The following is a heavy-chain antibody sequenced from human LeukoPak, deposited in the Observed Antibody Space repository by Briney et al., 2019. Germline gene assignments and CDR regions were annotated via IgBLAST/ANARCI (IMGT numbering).Heavy chain of an antibody. Sequence: GASVKVSCKASGYTFTGYYMHWVRQAPRQGLEGMGWINTNSGGTNYAQKFQGRATMTRDTSISTAYMELSRLRSDDSAVYYCAIEGYSSSWSAYWGQGTLVTVSS. CDR3: AIEGYSSSWSAY. CDR2: INTNSGGT. V-gene: IGHV1-2*02. D-gene: IGHD6-13*01. J-gene: IGHJ4*02. CDR1: GYTFTGYY.